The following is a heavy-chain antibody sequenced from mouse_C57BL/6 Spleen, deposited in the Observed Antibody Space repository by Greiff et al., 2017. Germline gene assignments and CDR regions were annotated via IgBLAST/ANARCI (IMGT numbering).Heavy chain of an antibody. Sequence: QVQLQQSGAELVRPGTSVKVSCKASGYAFTNYLIEWVKQRPGQGLEWIGVINPGSGGTNYNEKFKGKATLTADKSSSTAYMQLSSLTSEDSAVYFCAHSTTVVGGDWYFDVWGTGTTVTVSS. V-gene: IGHV1-54*01. J-gene: IGHJ1*03. D-gene: IGHD1-1*01. CDR3: AHSTTVVGGDWYFDV. CDR1: GYAFTNYL. CDR2: INPGSGGT.